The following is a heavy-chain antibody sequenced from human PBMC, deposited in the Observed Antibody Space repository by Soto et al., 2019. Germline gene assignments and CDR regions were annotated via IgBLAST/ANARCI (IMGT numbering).Heavy chain of an antibody. V-gene: IGHV1-3*01. CDR3: ARDWSFTIFGYYYYMDV. D-gene: IGHD3-3*01. CDR2: INAGNGNT. J-gene: IGHJ6*03. Sequence: GASVKVSCKASGYTFTSYAMHWVRQAPGQRLEWMGWINAGNGNTKYSQKFQGRVTITRDTSASTAYMELSSLRSEDTAVYYCARDWSFTIFGYYYYMDVWGKGTTVTVSS. CDR1: GYTFTSYA.